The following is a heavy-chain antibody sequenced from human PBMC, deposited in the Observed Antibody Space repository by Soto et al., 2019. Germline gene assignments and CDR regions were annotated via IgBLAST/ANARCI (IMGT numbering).Heavy chain of an antibody. CDR1: GYTFTGYY. CDR3: ASSLRARTNPIYYYYGMDV. Sequence: ASVKVSCKASGYTFTGYYMHWVRQAPGQGLEWMGWINPNSGGTNYAQKFQGRVTMTRDTSISTAYMELSRLRSDDTVVYYCASSLRARTNPIYYYYGMDVWGQGTTVTVSS. V-gene: IGHV1-2*02. J-gene: IGHJ6*02. CDR2: INPNSGGT.